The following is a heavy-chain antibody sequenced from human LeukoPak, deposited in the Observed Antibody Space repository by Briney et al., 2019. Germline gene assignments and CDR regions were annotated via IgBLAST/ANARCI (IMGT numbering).Heavy chain of an antibody. CDR2: IRYHGRDK. V-gene: IGHV3-30*02. D-gene: IGHD4-17*01. J-gene: IGHJ4*02. CDR3: ANSPYGDWSFDF. Sequence: GGSLRLSCAASAFTFSSYGMHWVRQAPGEGLEWVAFIRYHGRDKYYGDSVKGRFTISRDNSRNTLYLQMDSLRGEDTAVYYCANSPYGDWSFDFWGQGTLVTVSS. CDR1: AFTFSSYG.